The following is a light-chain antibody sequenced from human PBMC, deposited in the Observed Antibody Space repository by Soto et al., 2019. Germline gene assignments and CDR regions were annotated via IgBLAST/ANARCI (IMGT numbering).Light chain of an antibody. CDR3: QSYDSSLSVAYV. Sequence: QSVLTQPPSVSGAPGQRVTISCTGSSSNIGAGYDVHWYQQLPGTAPKLLIYGISNRPSGVPDRFSGSKSGTSASLAITGLQAEDEADYYCQSYDSSLSVAYVFGTGTKVTVL. CDR1: SSNIGAGYD. J-gene: IGLJ1*01. CDR2: GIS. V-gene: IGLV1-40*01.